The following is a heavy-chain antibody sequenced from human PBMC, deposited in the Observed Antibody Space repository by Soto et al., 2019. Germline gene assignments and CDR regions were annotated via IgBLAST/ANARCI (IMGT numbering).Heavy chain of an antibody. CDR2: INSDGTIS. V-gene: IGHV3-74*01. D-gene: IGHD2-21*01. J-gene: IGHJ6*02. Sequence: GGSLRLSCAASGFTVDTYWMNWVRQAPGKGPEWLSGINSDGTISSYADSVKGRFTISRDNARNTLSLQMNSLRADDTAVYYCARLSGDHSAFFSYGMDAWGPGTTVTVSS. CDR3: ARLSGDHSAFFSYGMDA. CDR1: GFTVDTYW.